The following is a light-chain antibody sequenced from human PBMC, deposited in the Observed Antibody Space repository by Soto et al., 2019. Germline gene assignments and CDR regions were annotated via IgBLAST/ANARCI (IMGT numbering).Light chain of an antibody. CDR1: QDIRNY. Sequence: DIQMTQSPSSLSASVGDRVTITCQARQDIRNYLNWYQQKPGKAPKLLIYDASNLETGVPSRFGGSGSGTDFTFTISSLQPEDIATYYCQQYDNLPITFGQGTRLEIK. V-gene: IGKV1-33*01. J-gene: IGKJ5*01. CDR2: DAS. CDR3: QQYDNLPIT.